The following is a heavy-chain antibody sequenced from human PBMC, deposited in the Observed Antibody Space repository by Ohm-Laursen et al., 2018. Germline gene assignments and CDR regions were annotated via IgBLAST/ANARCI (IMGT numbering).Heavy chain of an antibody. D-gene: IGHD6-19*01. CDR2: IYTSGST. CDR3: ERAAGSSGWYYFDY. V-gene: IGHV4-4*07. CDR1: GGSISSYY. J-gene: IGHJ4*02. Sequence: TLSLTCTVSGGSISSYYWSWIRPPAGKGLEWIGRIYTSGSTNYNPSIKSRVTMSVDTSKNQFPLKLSSVTAADTAVYYCERAAGSSGWYYFDYGGQGTRVPVSS.